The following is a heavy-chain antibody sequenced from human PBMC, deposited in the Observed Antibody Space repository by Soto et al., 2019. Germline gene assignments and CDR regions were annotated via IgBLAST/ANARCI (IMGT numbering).Heavy chain of an antibody. D-gene: IGHD3-22*01. CDR3: ARDSKDDSSGYYWGFEY. J-gene: IGHJ4*02. Sequence: SVKGRFTISRDNSRNTLYLQMNSLRAEDTALYYCARDSKDDSSGYYWGFEYWGQGSLVTVSS. V-gene: IGHV3-30*07.